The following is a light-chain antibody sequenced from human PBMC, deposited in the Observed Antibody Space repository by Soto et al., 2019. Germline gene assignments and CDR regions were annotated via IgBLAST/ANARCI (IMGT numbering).Light chain of an antibody. CDR2: KAS. J-gene: IGKJ2*01. CDR3: HQYHKCPST. V-gene: IGKV1-5*03. Sequence: DIQMTQSPSTLSASVEDRVTITFRASQSISAWLAWYQQKPGKAPKLLVYKASTLETGVPSRFSGSGSGKEFTLTISNLQPDDFATYYCHQYHKCPSTLGQGTKLEIK. CDR1: QSISAW.